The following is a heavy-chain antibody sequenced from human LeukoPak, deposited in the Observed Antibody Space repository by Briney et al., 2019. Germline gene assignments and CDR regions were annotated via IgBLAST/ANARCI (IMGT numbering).Heavy chain of an antibody. CDR3: ARQNYDMLTGPLYFFDY. CDR1: GFTFDDYG. D-gene: IGHD3-9*01. V-gene: IGHV3-20*04. Sequence: GGSLRLSCAASGFTFDDYGMSWVRQAPGKGLEWVSGINWNGGSTGYADSVKGRFTISRDNAKNSLYLQMNSLRAEDTALYYRARQNYDMLTGPLYFFDYCSQGTLVTVSS. CDR2: INWNGGST. J-gene: IGHJ4*02.